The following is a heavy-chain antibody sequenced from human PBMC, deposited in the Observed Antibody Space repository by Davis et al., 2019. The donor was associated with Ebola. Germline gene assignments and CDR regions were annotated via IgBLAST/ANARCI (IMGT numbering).Heavy chain of an antibody. CDR3: ARVHDTYYYDSSGLALIGAFDI. Sequence: SETLSLTCTVSGVSISSSYWSWIRQPPGKGLEWMGYIYNNGRTKDNPSLKSRVTISVDTSKNQFSLKLSSVTAADTAVYYCARVHDTYYYDSSGLALIGAFDIWGQGTMVTVSS. J-gene: IGHJ3*02. D-gene: IGHD3-22*01. CDR1: GVSISSSY. CDR2: IYNNGRT. V-gene: IGHV4-59*01.